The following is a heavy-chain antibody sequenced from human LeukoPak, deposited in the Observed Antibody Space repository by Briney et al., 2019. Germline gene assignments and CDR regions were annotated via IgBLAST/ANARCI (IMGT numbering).Heavy chain of an antibody. CDR1: GFTFSTYA. Sequence: GGSLRLSCAASGFTFSTYATSWVRQAPGRGLEWVSAISASGGSTYYADSAKGRFTVSRDNSKNTLYLEMNGLRAEDTAVYYCAKDRPIDYWGQGTLVTVSS. V-gene: IGHV3-23*01. CDR2: ISASGGST. J-gene: IGHJ4*02. CDR3: AKDRPIDY.